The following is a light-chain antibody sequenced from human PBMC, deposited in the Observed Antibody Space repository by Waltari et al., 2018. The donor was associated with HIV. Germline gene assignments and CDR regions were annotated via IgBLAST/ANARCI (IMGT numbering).Light chain of an antibody. V-gene: IGLV2-14*01. J-gene: IGLJ1*01. CDR1: SSDVGGYKY. CDR3: ISYTSSTTHV. CDR2: EVS. Sequence: QSALTQPASVSGSPGQSITISCTGTSSDVGGYKYVSWYQQHPGKAPKLMIYEVSNRPSGVSNRCSGSKSGNTASLTISGLQTEDEADYYCISYTSSTTHVFGTGTKVTVL.